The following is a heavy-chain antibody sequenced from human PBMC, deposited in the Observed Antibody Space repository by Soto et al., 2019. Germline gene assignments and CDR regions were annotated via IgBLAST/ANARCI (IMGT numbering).Heavy chain of an antibody. CDR3: ARDDSSGPGRFDP. J-gene: IGHJ5*02. CDR2: FSAYNGYT. CDR1: GYTFPSYG. Sequence: QVQLVQSGAEVKKPGASVKVSCRAPGYTFPSYGITWVRQAPGQGLEWMGWFSAYNGYTDYGQKLQGRVTTTTDTLTSTAYMELRSLRSDDTAVYYCARDDSSGPGRFDPGGQGTLVTVSS. V-gene: IGHV1-18*01. D-gene: IGHD3-22*01.